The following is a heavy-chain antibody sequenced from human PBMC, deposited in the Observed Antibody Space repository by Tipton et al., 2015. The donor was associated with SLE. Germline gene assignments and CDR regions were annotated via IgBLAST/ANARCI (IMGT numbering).Heavy chain of an antibody. CDR3: ARVWGLGIAAFDI. Sequence: TLSLTCTVSGGSISSYYWSWIRQPPGKGLEWIGDIYYSGSTNYNPSLKSRVTISVDTSKNQFSLKLSSVTAADTAVYYCARVWGLGIAAFDIWGQGTMVTVSS. CDR1: GGSISSYY. D-gene: IGHD7-27*01. J-gene: IGHJ3*02. V-gene: IGHV4-59*01. CDR2: IYYSGST.